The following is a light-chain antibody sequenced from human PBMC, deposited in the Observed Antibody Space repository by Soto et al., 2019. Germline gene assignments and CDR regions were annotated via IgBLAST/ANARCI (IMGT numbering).Light chain of an antibody. V-gene: IGKV3-20*01. J-gene: IGKJ2*01. CDR3: QQYDSRPNT. Sequence: LAWYQQNPGQAPRLLIYGASSRATGIPDRFSGSGSGTDFTLTTRRLQPEDVATYYCQQYDSRPNTFGQGTKVDVK. CDR2: GAS.